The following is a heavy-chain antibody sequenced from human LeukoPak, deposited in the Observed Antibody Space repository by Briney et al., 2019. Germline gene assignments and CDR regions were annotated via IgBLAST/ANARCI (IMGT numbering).Heavy chain of an antibody. CDR1: GGSISSSNW. CDR2: INHSGSI. CDR3: ARRRRGRTNYFDN. D-gene: IGHD1-14*01. Sequence: PSETLSLTCAVSGGSISSSNWWSWVRQPPGKGLEWIGEINHSGSINANPSLKSRVSMSVDTSKNQFSLRLNSVTAADTAVYYCARRRRGRTNYFDNWGQGTLVTVSS. J-gene: IGHJ4*02. V-gene: IGHV4-4*02.